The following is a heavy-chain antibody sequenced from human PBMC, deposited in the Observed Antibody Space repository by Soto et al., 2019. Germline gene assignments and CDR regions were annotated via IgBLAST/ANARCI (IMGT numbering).Heavy chain of an antibody. V-gene: IGHV1-69*13. CDR3: ARDDAGITGTTDYYYGMDV. D-gene: IGHD1-7*01. Sequence: ASVKVSCKASGGTFSSYAISWVRQAPGQGLEWMGGIIPIFGTANYAQKFQGRVTITADESTSTAYMGLSSLRSEDTAVYYCARDDAGITGTTDYYYGMDVWGQGTTVTVSS. J-gene: IGHJ6*02. CDR2: IIPIFGTA. CDR1: GGTFSSYA.